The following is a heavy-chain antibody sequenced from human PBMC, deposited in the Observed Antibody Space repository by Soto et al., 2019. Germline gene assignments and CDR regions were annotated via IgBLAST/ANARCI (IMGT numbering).Heavy chain of an antibody. Sequence: SVKVSCKASGGTFSTFAISWVRQAPGQGLEWVGGIPMFGTPNYAQKFQGRVTITADESTNTAYMELTSLRSEDTAVYYCARDPYYYDSGGYPSLYNWFDPWGQGTLVTVSS. CDR3: ARDPYYYDSGGYPSLYNWFDP. D-gene: IGHD3-22*01. CDR2: IPMFGTP. J-gene: IGHJ5*01. CDR1: GGTFSTFA. V-gene: IGHV1-69*13.